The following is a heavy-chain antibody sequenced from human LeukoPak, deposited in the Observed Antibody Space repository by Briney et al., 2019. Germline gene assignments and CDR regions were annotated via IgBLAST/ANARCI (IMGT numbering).Heavy chain of an antibody. CDR2: IYYSGST. CDR3: ARSSSGYYSSDY. V-gene: IGHV4-59*12. Sequence: SETLSLTCTVSGGSISSYYWSWIRQPPGKGREGFGYIYYSGSTNYNPSLKSRVTISVDTSKNQFSLKLSSVTAADTAVYYCARSSSGYYSSDYWGQGTLVTVSS. J-gene: IGHJ4*02. D-gene: IGHD3-22*01. CDR1: GGSISSYY.